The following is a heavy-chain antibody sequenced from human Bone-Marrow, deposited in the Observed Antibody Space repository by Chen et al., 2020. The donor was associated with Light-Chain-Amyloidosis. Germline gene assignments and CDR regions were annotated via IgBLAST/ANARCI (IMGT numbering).Heavy chain of an antibody. CDR2: ISHSGTK. J-gene: IGHJ4*02. CDR1: GSSMGGSPN. CDR3: ARLKDYDYVSRDYHNVYCFDY. D-gene: IGHD3-22*01. Sequence: LQGSGPGLVKPSETLSPPCPCSGSSMGGSPNWGRVRQTPGKGLEWIATISHSGTKYYNPSLSSRVTISVDTSKNQFSLKLTSMTAADTAVYFCARLKDYDYVSRDYHNVYCFDYWGQGTLVTVSS. V-gene: IGHV4-38-2*01.